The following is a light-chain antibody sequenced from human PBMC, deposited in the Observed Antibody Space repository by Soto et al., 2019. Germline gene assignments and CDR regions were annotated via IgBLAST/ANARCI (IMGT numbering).Light chain of an antibody. CDR1: QTITNY. V-gene: IGKV1-39*01. Sequence: DIQMTQSPSSLSASVGDRVTITCRASQTITNYLNWYQHKPGKAPKLLIYAASSLQSGVPSRFSGSASGTDFTLTISSLQPEDFATYFCQQSHITPFTFGPGTKVDIK. CDR3: QQSHITPFT. CDR2: AAS. J-gene: IGKJ3*01.